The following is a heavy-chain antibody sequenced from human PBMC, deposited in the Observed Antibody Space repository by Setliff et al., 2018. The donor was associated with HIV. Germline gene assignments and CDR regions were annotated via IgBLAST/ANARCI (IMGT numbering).Heavy chain of an antibody. CDR3: ARGDGSRAATSSYHYMDV. V-gene: IGHV4-31*03. J-gene: IGHJ6*03. Sequence: SETLSLTCTVSGGSISIGGYYWGWIRQHPGKGLEWIGYIYHNGSTYCNPSLKSRVIISVDTSKNQFSLKLSSVTAADTAVYYCARGDGSRAATSSYHYMDVWGKGTTVTVSS. CDR2: IYHNGST. D-gene: IGHD3-22*01. CDR1: GGSISIGGYY.